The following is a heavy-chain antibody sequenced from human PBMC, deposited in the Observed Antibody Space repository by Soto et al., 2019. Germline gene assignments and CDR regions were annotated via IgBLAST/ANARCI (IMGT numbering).Heavy chain of an antibody. CDR1: GDSVSSNSAA. J-gene: IGHJ6*03. D-gene: IGHD3-3*01. CDR3: ARVVDFWSGYYNYYYMDV. Sequence: PSQTLSLTCAISGDSVSSNSAAWNWIRQSPSSGLEWLGRTYYRSKWYNDYAVPVKSRITINPDTSKNQFSLKLSSVTAADTAVYYCARVVDFWSGYYNYYYMDVWGKGTTVTVSS. CDR2: TYYRSKWYN. V-gene: IGHV6-1*01.